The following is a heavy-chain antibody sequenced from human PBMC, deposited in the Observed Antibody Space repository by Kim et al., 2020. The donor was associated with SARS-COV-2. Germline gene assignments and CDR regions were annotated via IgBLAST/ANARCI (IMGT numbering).Heavy chain of an antibody. V-gene: IGHV3-23*01. CDR1: GFTFSSYA. CDR2: MIGSGDST. Sequence: GGSLRLSCAASGFTFSSYAVSWVRQAPGKGLECVSGMIGSGDSTYYADSVKGRFTISRDNSKNTLYLQMNSLRAEDTAVYYCAKGWSWIDYWGQGTLVTVSS. CDR3: AKGWSWIDY. J-gene: IGHJ4*02. D-gene: IGHD3-10*01.